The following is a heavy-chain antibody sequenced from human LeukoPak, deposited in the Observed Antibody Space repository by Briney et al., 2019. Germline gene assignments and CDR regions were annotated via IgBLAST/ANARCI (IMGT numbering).Heavy chain of an antibody. CDR2: ISWNSGSI. D-gene: IGHD3-16*02. CDR3: AKDTLRLRLGELSSPVDY. J-gene: IGHJ4*02. Sequence: SLRLSCAASGFTFDDYAMHWVRQAPGKGLEWVSGISWNSGSIGYADSVKGRFTISRDNAKNSLYLQMNSLRAEDTALYYCAKDTLRLRLGELSSPVDYWGQGTLVTVSS. V-gene: IGHV3-9*01. CDR1: GFTFDDYA.